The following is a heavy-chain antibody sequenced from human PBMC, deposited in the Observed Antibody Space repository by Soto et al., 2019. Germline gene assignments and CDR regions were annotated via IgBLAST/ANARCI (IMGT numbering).Heavy chain of an antibody. CDR3: ARDRPTMVRGVIFPSDAFDI. D-gene: IGHD3-10*01. Sequence: QVQLQQSGPGLVKPSQTLSLTCAISGDSVSSNSAAWNWIRQSPSRGLEWLGRTYYRSRWYNDYAVSVKSRITVNPDTSKNQFSLQLKSVTPEDTAVYYCARDRPTMVRGVIFPSDAFDIWGQGTMVTVSS. J-gene: IGHJ3*02. CDR1: GDSVSSNSAA. CDR2: TYYRSRWYN. V-gene: IGHV6-1*01.